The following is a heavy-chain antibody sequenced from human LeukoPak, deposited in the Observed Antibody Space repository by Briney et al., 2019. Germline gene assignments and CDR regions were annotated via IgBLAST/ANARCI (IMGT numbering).Heavy chain of an antibody. J-gene: IGHJ4*02. CDR1: SGSINNGNFF. CDR3: ARGSRIDNLAF. D-gene: IGHD1-20*01. Sequence: PSQTLSLTCTVSSGSINNGNFFWTWIRQPAGKGLEWIGRVHTSGSTNYNPSLKSRLTISLDTSKNQLSLKLSSVTAADTAVYYCARGSRIDNLAFWGQGTLVSASS. CDR2: VHTSGST. V-gene: IGHV4-61*02.